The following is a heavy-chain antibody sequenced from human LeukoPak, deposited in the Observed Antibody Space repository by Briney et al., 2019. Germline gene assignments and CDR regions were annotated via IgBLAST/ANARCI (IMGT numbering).Heavy chain of an antibody. CDR2: MNPNSGNT. D-gene: IGHD3-22*01. CDR3: ARGPRWLLLQPDY. J-gene: IGHJ4*02. CDR1: GYTFTSYD. V-gene: IGHV1-8*01. Sequence: ASVKVSCKASGYTFTSYDINWVRQATGQGLEWMGWMNPNSGNTGYARKFQGRVTMTRNTSISTAYMELSSLRSEDTAVYYCARGPRWLLLQPDYWGQGTLVTVSS.